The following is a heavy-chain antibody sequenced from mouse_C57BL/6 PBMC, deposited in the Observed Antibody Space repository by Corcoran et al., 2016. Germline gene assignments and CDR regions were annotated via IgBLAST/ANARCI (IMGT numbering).Heavy chain of an antibody. V-gene: IGHV9-3*01. D-gene: IGHD1-1*01. Sequence: QIQLVQSGPELKKPGETVKISCKASGYTFTTYGMSWVKQAPGKGLKWMGWINTYSGVPTYADDFKGRFAFSLETSASTAYLQINNRKNEDTATYFCARYGSSHWYFDVWGTGTTVTVSS. CDR2: INTYSGVP. CDR1: GYTFTTYG. CDR3: ARYGSSHWYFDV. J-gene: IGHJ1*03.